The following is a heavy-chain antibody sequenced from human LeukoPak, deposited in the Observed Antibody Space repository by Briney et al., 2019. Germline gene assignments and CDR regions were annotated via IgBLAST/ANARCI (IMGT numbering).Heavy chain of an antibody. CDR1: GFTFSSYW. CDR2: ISGSGGST. D-gene: IGHD3-22*01. J-gene: IGHJ3*02. CDR3: AKDQPYYYDSSGYGDAFDI. V-gene: IGHV3-23*01. Sequence: GGSLRLSCAASGFTFSSYWMSWVRQAPGKGLEWVSAISGSGGSTYCADSVKGRFTISRDNSKNTLYLQMNSLRAEDTAVYYCAKDQPYYYDSSGYGDAFDIWGQGTMVTVSS.